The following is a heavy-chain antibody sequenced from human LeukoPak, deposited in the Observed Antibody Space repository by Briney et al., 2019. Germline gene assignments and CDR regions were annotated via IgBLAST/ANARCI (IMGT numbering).Heavy chain of an antibody. CDR1: GGTFSSYA. V-gene: IGHV1-69*05. Sequence: SVKVSCKASGGTFSSYAISWVRQAPGQGLEWMGRIIPIFGTANYAQKFQGRVTITTDESTSTAYMELSSLSSEDTAVYYCARGRDGYNYYFDYWGQGTLVTVSS. CDR2: IIPIFGTA. D-gene: IGHD5-24*01. J-gene: IGHJ4*02. CDR3: ARGRDGYNYYFDY.